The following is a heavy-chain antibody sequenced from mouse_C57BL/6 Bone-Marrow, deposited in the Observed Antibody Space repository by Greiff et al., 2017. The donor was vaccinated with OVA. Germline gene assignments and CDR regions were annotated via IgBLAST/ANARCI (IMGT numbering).Heavy chain of an antibody. J-gene: IGHJ4*01. Sequence: EVQLQQSGAELVRPGASVKLSCTASGFNIKDDYMHWVKQRPEQGLEWIGWIDPENGDTEYASKFQGKATITADTSSNTAYLQLSSLTSEDTAVYYCTTTYGNYCAMDYWGQGTSVTVSS. CDR3: TTTYGNYCAMDY. CDR2: IDPENGDT. CDR1: GFNIKDDY. V-gene: IGHV14-4*01. D-gene: IGHD2-1*01.